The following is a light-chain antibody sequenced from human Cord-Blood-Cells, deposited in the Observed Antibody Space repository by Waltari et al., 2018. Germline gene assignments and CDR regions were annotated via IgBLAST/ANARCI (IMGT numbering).Light chain of an antibody. CDR3: QQYNNWPPT. CDR1: QSVSSH. V-gene: IGKV3-15*01. Sequence: EIVMTQSPATLSVSPGDRATLSCRASQSVSSHLARSRQKPGRDPRLLLYGASTRATGIPARFSGGGSGTEFTLSISSLQSEHFAVYYCQQYNNWPPTFGGGTKVEIK. CDR2: GAS. J-gene: IGKJ4*01.